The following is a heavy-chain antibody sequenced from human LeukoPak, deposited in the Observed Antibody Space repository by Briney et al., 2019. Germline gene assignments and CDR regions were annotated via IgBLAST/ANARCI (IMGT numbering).Heavy chain of an antibody. D-gene: IGHD3-10*01. J-gene: IGHJ6*03. CDR3: ARVSGSGSYLYYYYMDV. CDR2: INPNSGGT. Sequence: ASVKVSCKASGYTFTGHYMHWVRQAPGQGLEWMGWINPNSGGTNYAQKFQGRVTMTRDTSISTAYMELSRLRSDDTAVYYCARVSGSGSYLYYYYMDVWGKGTTVTVSS. CDR1: GYTFTGHY. V-gene: IGHV1-2*02.